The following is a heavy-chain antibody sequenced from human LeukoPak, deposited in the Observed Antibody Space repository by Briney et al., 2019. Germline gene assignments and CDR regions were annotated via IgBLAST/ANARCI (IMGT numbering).Heavy chain of an antibody. CDR2: ISAYNGNT. D-gene: IGHD3-10*01. CDR1: GYTFTSYG. V-gene: IGHV1-18*01. Sequence: ASVKVSCKASGYTFTSYGISWVRQAPGQGLEWMGWISAYNGNTNYAQKLQGRVTMTTDTSTSTAYMELRSLRSDDTAVYYCARDRKVRGVMDWFDPWGQGTLVTVSS. J-gene: IGHJ5*02. CDR3: ARDRKVRGVMDWFDP.